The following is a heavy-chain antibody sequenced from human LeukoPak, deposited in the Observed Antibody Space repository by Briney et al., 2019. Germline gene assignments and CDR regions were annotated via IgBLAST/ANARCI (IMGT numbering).Heavy chain of an antibody. CDR2: IYYSGST. D-gene: IGHD3-10*01. J-gene: IGHJ4*02. CDR3: ARVGGSSRASDY. V-gene: IGHV4-59*01. Sequence: SETLSLTCTVSGGSISSYYWSWIRQPPGKGLEWIGYIYYSGSTNYNPSLKSRVTISVDTSKNQFSLKLSSVTAADTAVYYCARVGGSSRASDYWGQGTLVTVSS. CDR1: GGSISSYY.